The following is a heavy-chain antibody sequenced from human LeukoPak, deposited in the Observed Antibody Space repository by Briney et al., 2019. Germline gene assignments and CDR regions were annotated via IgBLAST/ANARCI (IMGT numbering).Heavy chain of an antibody. CDR2: IYYSGST. CDR1: GGSISSSSYY. D-gene: IGHD6-13*01. J-gene: IGHJ3*02. CDR3: ARGGGSSSSWYDAFDI. Sequence: SETLSLTCTVSGGSISSSSYYWGWIRQPPGKGLEWIGYIYYSGSTNYNPSLKSRVTISVDTSKNQFSLKLSSVTAADTAVYYCARGGGSSSSWYDAFDIWGQGTMVTVSS. V-gene: IGHV4-61*05.